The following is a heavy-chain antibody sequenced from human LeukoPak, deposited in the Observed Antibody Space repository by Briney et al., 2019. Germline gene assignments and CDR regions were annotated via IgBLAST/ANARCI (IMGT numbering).Heavy chain of an antibody. V-gene: IGHV4-34*01. J-gene: IGHJ5*02. CDR1: GGSISSYY. D-gene: IGHD3-3*01. Sequence: PSETLSLTCTVSGGSISSYYWSWIRQPPGKGLEWIGEINHSGSTNYNPSLKSRVTISVDTSKNQFSLKLSSVTAADTAVYYCARGEIRYYDFWSGYLWFDPWGQGTLVTVSS. CDR3: ARGEIRYYDFWSGYLWFDP. CDR2: INHSGST.